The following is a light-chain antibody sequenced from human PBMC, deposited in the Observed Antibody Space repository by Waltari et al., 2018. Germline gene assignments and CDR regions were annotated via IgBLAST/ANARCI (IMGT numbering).Light chain of an antibody. CDR1: RPHTGAGSD. CDR3: QSYDSSLSGSVV. CDR2: GNS. J-gene: IGLJ2*01. Sequence: QSVLTPPPSVSGAPGQRVTISCTGSRPHTGAGSDVHWSQQLPGTAPKLLIYGNSKRPSVGPDRFSGSKSGTSASLAITGLQAEDEADYYCQSYDSSLSGSVVFGGGTKLTVL. V-gene: IGLV1-40*01.